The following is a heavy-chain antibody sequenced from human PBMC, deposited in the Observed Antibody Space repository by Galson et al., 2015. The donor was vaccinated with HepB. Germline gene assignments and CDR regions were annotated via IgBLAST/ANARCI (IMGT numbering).Heavy chain of an antibody. CDR2: IIPIFGTA. CDR3: ARGYCSGGSCFTMVGFYFDY. Sequence: LEWMGGIIPIFGTATHAQKFQGRVTITADKSTSTAYMELSSLRSEDTAVYYCARGYCSGGSCFTMVGFYFDYWGQGTLVTVSS. J-gene: IGHJ4*02. V-gene: IGHV1-69*06. D-gene: IGHD2-15*01.